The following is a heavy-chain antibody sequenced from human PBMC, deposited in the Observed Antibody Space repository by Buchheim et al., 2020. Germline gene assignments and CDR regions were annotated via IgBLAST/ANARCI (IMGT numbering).Heavy chain of an antibody. V-gene: IGHV3-33*01. CDR2: IWYDGSNK. CDR1: GFTFSSYG. CDR3: ARDLIVVVPAATYYYYYGMDV. D-gene: IGHD2-2*01. Sequence: QVQLVESGGGVVQPGRSLRLSCAASGFTFSSYGMHWVRQAPGKGLEWVAVIWYDGSNKYYADSVKGRFTISRDNSKNTLYLQMNSLRAEDTAVYYCARDLIVVVPAATYYYYYGMDVWAKGP. J-gene: IGHJ6*02.